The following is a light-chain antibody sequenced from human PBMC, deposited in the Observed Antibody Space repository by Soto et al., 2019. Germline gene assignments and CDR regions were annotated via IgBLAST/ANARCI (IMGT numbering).Light chain of an antibody. Sequence: QSVLTQPPSASGTPGQRVTISCSGSSSNIGSNAVNWFQQLPGTAPKLLLYSNNQRPSGVPDRFSGSKSGTSASLAISGLQSEDEADYYCAAWDDSLSGYVFGTGTKVTVL. CDR2: SNN. V-gene: IGLV1-44*01. CDR1: SSNIGSNA. J-gene: IGLJ1*01. CDR3: AAWDDSLSGYV.